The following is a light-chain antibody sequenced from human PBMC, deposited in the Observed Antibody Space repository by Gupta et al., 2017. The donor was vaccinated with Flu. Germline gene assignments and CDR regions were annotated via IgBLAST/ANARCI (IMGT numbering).Light chain of an antibody. V-gene: IGLV1-51*01. CDR2: DNN. J-gene: IGLJ2*01. CDR1: SSMIGTNY. Sequence: KVTISCSGSSSMIGTNYVSWYQQTPAPPPNLLIYDNNGRRSVIPERFSGSKSGTSATLRSTGLQTGEEAVYYWEPGDGIRSFGVFGGGTKLTVL. CDR3: EPGDGIRSFGV.